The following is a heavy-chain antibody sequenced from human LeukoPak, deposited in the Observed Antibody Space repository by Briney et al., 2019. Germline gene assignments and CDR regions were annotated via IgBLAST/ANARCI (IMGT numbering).Heavy chain of an antibody. Sequence: SETLSLTCTVSGGSISSSSYYWGWIRQPPEKGLEWIGSIYYSGSTYYNPSLKSRVTISVDTSKNQFSLKLSSVTAADTAVYYCARSEVVPAAIGYDYWGQGTLVTVSS. D-gene: IGHD2-2*01. CDR3: ARSEVVPAAIGYDY. J-gene: IGHJ4*02. CDR1: GGSISSSSYY. V-gene: IGHV4-39*01. CDR2: IYYSGST.